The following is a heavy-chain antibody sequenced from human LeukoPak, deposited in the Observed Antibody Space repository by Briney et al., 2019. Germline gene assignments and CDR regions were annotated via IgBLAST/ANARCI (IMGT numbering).Heavy chain of an antibody. V-gene: IGHV3-64*01. D-gene: IGHD2-21*02. CDR3: ARGEPDCAGDCPYWYLDL. Sequence: GGSLGLSSAVPGFTFSRSAMHWVRQAPRKGLEYVSAISGNGGSTYYANSVKGRFTISRDNSKNTVFLQMGSLRTEDMAVYYCARGEPDCAGDCPYWYLDLWGRGTLVTVSS. CDR2: ISGNGGST. J-gene: IGHJ2*01. CDR1: GFTFSRSA.